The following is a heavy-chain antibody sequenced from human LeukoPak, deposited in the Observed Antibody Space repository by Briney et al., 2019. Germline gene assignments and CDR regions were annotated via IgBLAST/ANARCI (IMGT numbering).Heavy chain of an antibody. D-gene: IGHD6-13*01. J-gene: IGHJ4*02. CDR2: INPLSGST. CDR3: ARGGIAAPSLGY. V-gene: IGHV1-2*02. CDR1: GYTLTELS. Sequence: GASVKVSCKVSGYTLTELSMHWVRQAPGKGLEWMGWINPLSGSTHYAQKFQGRVTMTRDTSISTANMELGNLTSGDTAVYYCARGGIAAPSLGYWGQGTLVTVSS.